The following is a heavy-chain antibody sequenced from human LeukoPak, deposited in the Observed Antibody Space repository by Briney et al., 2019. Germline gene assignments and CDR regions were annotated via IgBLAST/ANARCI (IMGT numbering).Heavy chain of an antibody. J-gene: IGHJ4*02. CDR3: VREGEAATTGDY. CDR2: ISAYSGHT. D-gene: IGHD1-14*01. V-gene: IGHV1-18*01. CDR1: GYRFSSYG. Sequence: ASVKVSCKCSGYRFSSYGICWVRQAPGQGLEWVGWISAYSGHTNYAQRVQGRLTMTTDRSTSTAYMELRGLRSDDTAVYYCVREGEAATTGDYWGQGTLVTVSS.